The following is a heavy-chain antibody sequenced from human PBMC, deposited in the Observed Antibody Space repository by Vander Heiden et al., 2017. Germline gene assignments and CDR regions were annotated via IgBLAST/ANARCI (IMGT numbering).Heavy chain of an antibody. CDR2: IYWDDEK. CDR3: ARRLGDYDSDYYFDL. J-gene: IGHJ4*02. Sequence: QITFKESGPTLVKPTPPLPLTCTFPGFSPRSNGVGVCWLRQSPGKALEWLALIYWDDEKRYSPSLQSRVTISKGTSKNQILLTMTNMDPVDTGTYYCARRLGDYDSDYYFDLWGQGTLVTVSS. V-gene: IGHV2-5*02. D-gene: IGHD5-12*01. CDR1: GFSPRSNGVG.